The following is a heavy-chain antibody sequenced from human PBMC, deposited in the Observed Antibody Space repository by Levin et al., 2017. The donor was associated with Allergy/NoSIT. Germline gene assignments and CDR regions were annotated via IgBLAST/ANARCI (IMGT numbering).Heavy chain of an antibody. CDR2: INPSGGTT. D-gene: IGHD3-3*01. CDR3: ARFWRDSSYGLDV. CDR1: GYTFTSYF. V-gene: IGHV1-46*01. J-gene: IGHJ6*02. Sequence: PGGSLRLSCKASGYTFTSYFLYWVRQAPGQGPEWMGTINPSGGTTRYAEKFQGRVTMTRDTSTSTVYMELSSLRSEDTAVYYCARFWRDSSYGLDVWGQGTTVTVSS.